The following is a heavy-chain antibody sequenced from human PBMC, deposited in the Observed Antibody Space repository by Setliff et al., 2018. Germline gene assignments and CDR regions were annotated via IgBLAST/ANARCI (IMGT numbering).Heavy chain of an antibody. J-gene: IGHJ4*02. D-gene: IGHD7-27*01. CDR1: GFTFSSYS. Sequence: GGSLRLSCATSGFTFSSYSMNWVRQAPGKGLEWVSYISSSSSSIYYADSVKGRFTISRDNGKNSLFLQMSSLRAEDTAVYYCVRDLHWGFDYWGLGTLVTVSS. CDR2: ISSSSSSI. CDR3: VRDLHWGFDY. V-gene: IGHV3-48*01.